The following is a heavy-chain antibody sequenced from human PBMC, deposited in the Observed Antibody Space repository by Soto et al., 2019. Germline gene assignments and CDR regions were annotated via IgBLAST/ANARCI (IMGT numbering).Heavy chain of an antibody. CDR2: ISGSGGNT. V-gene: IGHV3-23*01. D-gene: IGHD6-19*01. J-gene: IGHJ4*02. CDR3: AKSSRYSSGWYGY. Sequence: GGSLRLSCAASGFTFSSYAMSWVRQAPGKGLDWVSAISGSGGNTYYADSVKGRFTISRDNSKNTLYLQMNSLRAEDTAIYYSAKSSRYSSGWYGYWGQGTLVTVSS. CDR1: GFTFSSYA.